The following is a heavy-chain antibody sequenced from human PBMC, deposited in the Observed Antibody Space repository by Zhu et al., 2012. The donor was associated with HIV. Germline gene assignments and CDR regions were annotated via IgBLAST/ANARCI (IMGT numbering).Heavy chain of an antibody. CDR1: DESFNGHY. CDR3: ARGRSPDFSRPSRYFDRVMNQSPPTSRRYGLDV. D-gene: IGHD3-9*01. CDR2: INHRGTT. J-gene: IGHJ6*02. V-gene: IGHV4-34*01. Sequence: QVQLQQWGASLLKPSETLSLTCAVYDESFNGHYWTWIRQPPGKGLEWIGEINHRGTTNYSPSLKSRVTISVDTSKEQFSLKLNSVTAADTAVYYCARGRSPDFSRPSRYFDRVMNQSPPTSRRYGLDVWGQGTTVTVSS.